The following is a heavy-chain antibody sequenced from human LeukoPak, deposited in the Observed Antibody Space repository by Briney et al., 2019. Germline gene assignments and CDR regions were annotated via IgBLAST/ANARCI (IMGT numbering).Heavy chain of an antibody. CDR2: ITNNGVNT. J-gene: IGHJ4*02. CDR3: VKDLGGSYTFDH. D-gene: IGHD1-26*01. V-gene: IGHV3-64D*06. CDR1: GFTFSSDA. Sequence: GGSLRLSCSASGFTFSSDAMHWVRQAPGKGLEYVSTITNNGVNTYYADSVKGRFTISRDNSKNTLYLQMSSLRAEDTAVYYCVKDLGGSYTFDHWGQGTLVTVSS.